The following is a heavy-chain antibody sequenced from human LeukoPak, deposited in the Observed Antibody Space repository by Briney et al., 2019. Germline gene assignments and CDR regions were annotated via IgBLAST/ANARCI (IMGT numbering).Heavy chain of an antibody. CDR2: ISGSGDTA. D-gene: IGHD7-27*01. Sequence: PGGSLRLSCAASGFTFSTYAMSWVRQAPGKGLQWVSTISGSGDTAYYADSVKGRFTISRDNSKNTLYLQMNSLRAEDTAVYYCAKDGDSGWFDPWGQGTLVTVSS. CDR3: AKDGDSGWFDP. V-gene: IGHV3-23*01. CDR1: GFTFSTYA. J-gene: IGHJ5*02.